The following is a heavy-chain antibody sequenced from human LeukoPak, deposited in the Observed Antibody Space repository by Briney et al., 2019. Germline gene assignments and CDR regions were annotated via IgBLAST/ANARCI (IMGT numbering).Heavy chain of an antibody. J-gene: IGHJ4*02. CDR2: ISYDGSNK. V-gene: IGHV3-30*19. Sequence: SCKASGFTFTTHWMHWVRQAPGKGLEWVAVISYDGSNKYYADSVKGRFTISRDNSKNTLYLQMNSLRAEDTAVYYCARDSDYECFDYWGQGTLVTVSS. CDR3: ARDSDYECFDY. CDR1: GFTFTTHW. D-gene: IGHD5-12*01.